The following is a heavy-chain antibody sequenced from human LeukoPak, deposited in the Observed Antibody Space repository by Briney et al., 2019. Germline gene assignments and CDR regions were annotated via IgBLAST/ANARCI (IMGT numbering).Heavy chain of an antibody. CDR3: ARERDIVVVPAARWGSWFDP. V-gene: IGHV4-39*02. J-gene: IGHJ5*02. Sequence: SETLSLTCTVSGGSISSSSYYWGWIRQPPGKGLEWIGSIYYSGSTYYNPSLKSRVTISVDTSKNQFSLKLSSVTAADTAVYYCARERDIVVVPAARWGSWFDPWGQGTLVTVSS. CDR2: IYYSGST. CDR1: GGSISSSSYY. D-gene: IGHD2-2*01.